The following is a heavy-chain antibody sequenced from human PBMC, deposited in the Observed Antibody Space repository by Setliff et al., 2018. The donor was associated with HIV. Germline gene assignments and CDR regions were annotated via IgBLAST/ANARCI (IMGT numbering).Heavy chain of an antibody. J-gene: IGHJ5*02. CDR3: TRGQRLTIFGVVIRRDWFDP. CDR1: GVSISDNNW. CDR2: VYHTGST. D-gene: IGHD3-3*01. Sequence: PSETLSLTCDVSGVSISDNNWWSWVRQPPGRGLEWIGEVYHTGSTNYNPSLKSRVTISWDTSRNQFYLELRSVSAAETAVYYCTRGQRLTIFGVVIRRDWFDPWGQGTLVTVSS. V-gene: IGHV4-4*02.